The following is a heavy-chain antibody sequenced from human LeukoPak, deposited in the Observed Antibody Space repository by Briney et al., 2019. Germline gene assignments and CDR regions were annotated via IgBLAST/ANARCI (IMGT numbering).Heavy chain of an antibody. D-gene: IGHD6-19*01. V-gene: IGHV1-18*01. J-gene: IGHJ4*02. Sequence: ASVKVSCKASGYTFTSYGISWVRQAPGQELEWMGWISTYNGNTNYAQKLQGRVTMTTDTSTRTAYMELRSLRSDDTAVYYCASGDEAGYSSGWYAYWGQGTLVTVSS. CDR3: ASGDEAGYSSGWYAY. CDR2: ISTYNGNT. CDR1: GYTFTSYG.